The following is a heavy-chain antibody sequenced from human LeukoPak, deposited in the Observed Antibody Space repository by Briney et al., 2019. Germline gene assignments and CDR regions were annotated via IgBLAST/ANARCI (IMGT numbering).Heavy chain of an antibody. D-gene: IGHD5-24*01. V-gene: IGHV3-53*01. CDR2: IYSAGNT. Sequence: GGSLRLSCSASGFTVSSSYMSWVRQAPGKGLECVSFIYSAGNTYYADSVRGRFTISRDNSKNTLYLQMNSLRAEDTAVYYCARRDGYNYYFDFWGQGTLVTVSS. CDR3: ARRDGYNYYFDF. CDR1: GFTVSSSY. J-gene: IGHJ4*02.